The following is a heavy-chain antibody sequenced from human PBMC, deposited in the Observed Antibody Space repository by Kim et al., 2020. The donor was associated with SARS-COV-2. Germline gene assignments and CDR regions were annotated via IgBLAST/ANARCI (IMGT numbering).Heavy chain of an antibody. J-gene: IGHJ4*02. D-gene: IGHD2-15*01. CDR2: IWYDGSNK. Sequence: GGSLRLSCAASRFTFSSYGLHWVRQAPGKGLEWVAVIWYDGSNKYYADSVKGRFTISRDNSKNTLYLQMNNLRAEDTAVYYCAKDRRKYCSGGSCHLDYWGQETRVTVSS. CDR1: RFTFSSYG. V-gene: IGHV3-33*06. CDR3: AKDRRKYCSGGSCHLDY.